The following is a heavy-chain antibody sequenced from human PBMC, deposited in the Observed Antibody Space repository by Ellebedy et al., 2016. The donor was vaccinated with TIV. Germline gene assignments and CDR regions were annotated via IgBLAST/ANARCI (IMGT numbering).Heavy chain of an antibody. CDR3: ARGTGTRLYYYYGMDV. CDR2: INPNSGGT. CDR1: GYTFTGYY. Sequence: ASVKVSCKASGYTFTGYYMHWVRQAPGQGLEWMGWINPNSGGTNYAQKFQGWVTMTRDTSISTAYMELSRLRSDDPAVYYCARGTGTRLYYYYGMDVWGQGTTVTVSS. D-gene: IGHD1-7*01. V-gene: IGHV1-2*04. J-gene: IGHJ6*02.